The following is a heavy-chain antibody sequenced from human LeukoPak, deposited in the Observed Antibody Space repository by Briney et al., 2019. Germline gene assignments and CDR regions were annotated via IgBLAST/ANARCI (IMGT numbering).Heavy chain of an antibody. CDR1: GFXFSIYG. J-gene: IGHJ4*02. CDR3: ARASGPFDY. Sequence: GGSLRLSCAASGFXFSIYGIHWVRQAPGKGLEWVAVIWNDGSNKYYADSVKGRFTISRDNSKNTLYLQMNSLRAEDTAVYSCARASGPFDYWGQGTLVTVSS. CDR2: IWNDGSNK. V-gene: IGHV3-33*01. D-gene: IGHD3-10*01.